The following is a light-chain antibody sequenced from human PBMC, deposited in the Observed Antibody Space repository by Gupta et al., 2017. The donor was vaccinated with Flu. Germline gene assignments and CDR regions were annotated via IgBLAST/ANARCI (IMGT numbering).Light chain of an antibody. CDR2: GSS. CDR3: QQDDSSPWT. V-gene: IGKV3-20*01. CDR1: QSVSRY. J-gene: IGKJ1*01. Sequence: RATLSCRASQSVSRYINWYQQRPGQAPGLLIYGSSSRATGIPDRFSGSGSGTDFTLTISRLEPEDFAVYYCQQDDSSPWTFGQGTKVEIK.